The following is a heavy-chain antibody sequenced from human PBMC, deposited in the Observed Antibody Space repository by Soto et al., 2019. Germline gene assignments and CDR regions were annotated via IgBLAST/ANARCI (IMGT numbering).Heavy chain of an antibody. CDR3: ARGLPITIFGVVIRATDAFDI. D-gene: IGHD3-3*01. Sequence: SETLSLTCAVYGGSFSGYYWSWIRQPPGKGLEWIGEINHSGSTNYNPSLKSRVTISVDTSKNQFSLKLSSVTAADAAVYYCARGLPITIFGVVIRATDAFDIWGQGTMVTVSS. V-gene: IGHV4-34*01. J-gene: IGHJ3*02. CDR1: GGSFSGYY. CDR2: INHSGST.